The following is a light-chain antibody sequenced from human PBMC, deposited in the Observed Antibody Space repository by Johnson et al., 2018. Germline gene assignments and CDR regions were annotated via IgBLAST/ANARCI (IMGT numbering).Light chain of an antibody. CDR1: SSNIGNNY. Sequence: QSVLTQPPSVSAAPGPKVTISCSGSSSNIGNNYVSWYHQLPGTAPKLLIYEHNKRPLGIPDRFSGLKSVPSATLGLTGLQPGDEAYYYCGTWDSRLSAGNVFGTGTKVTVL. J-gene: IGLJ1*01. CDR3: GTWDSRLSAGNV. CDR2: EHN. V-gene: IGLV1-51*02.